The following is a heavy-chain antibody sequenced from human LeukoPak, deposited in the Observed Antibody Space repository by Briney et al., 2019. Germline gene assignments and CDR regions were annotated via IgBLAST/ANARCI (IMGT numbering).Heavy chain of an antibody. Sequence: GESLKISCKGSGYSFTRNWIGWVRQMPGKGLEWMAIIYPGDSDTRYSPSFQGQVTISAGKSINTAYLQWSSLKASDTAMYYCARRVVNNRNWYFDLWGRGTLVTVSS. CDR3: ARRVVNNRNWYFDL. CDR2: IYPGDSDT. J-gene: IGHJ2*01. CDR1: GYSFTRNW. V-gene: IGHV5-51*01. D-gene: IGHD4-23*01.